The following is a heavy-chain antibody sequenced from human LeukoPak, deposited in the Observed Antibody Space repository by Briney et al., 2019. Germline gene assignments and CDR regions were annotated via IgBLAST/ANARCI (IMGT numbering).Heavy chain of an antibody. J-gene: IGHJ6*03. CDR1: GFTFSSYA. CDR3: ATLPGEYSSSSGQDYYYYYYMDV. V-gene: IGHV3-23*01. D-gene: IGHD6-6*01. CDR2: ISGSGGST. Sequence: GGSLRLSCAASGFTFSSYAMSWVRQAPGKGLEWVSAISGSGGSTYYADSVKGRFTISRDNSENTLYLQMNSLRAEDTAVYYCATLPGEYSSSSGQDYYYYYYMDVWGKGTTVTVSS.